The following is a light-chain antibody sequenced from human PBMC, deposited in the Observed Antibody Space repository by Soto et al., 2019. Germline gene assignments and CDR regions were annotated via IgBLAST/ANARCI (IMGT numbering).Light chain of an antibody. CDR3: QQGHNWPLT. Sequence: ERAMTQSPATLSVSPGERATLSCRASQSISTELAWYQQIPGQPPILLIYSASTRATGVPSRFTGSGSGSEFTLTISGLQSEDFAIYYCQQGHNWPLTFGQGTRLEI. CDR2: SAS. J-gene: IGKJ2*01. CDR1: QSISTE. V-gene: IGKV3-15*01.